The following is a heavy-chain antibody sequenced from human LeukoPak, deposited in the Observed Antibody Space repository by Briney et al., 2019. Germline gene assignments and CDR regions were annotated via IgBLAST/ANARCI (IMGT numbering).Heavy chain of an antibody. CDR3: AKDLSGPFMI. J-gene: IGHJ3*02. Sequence: GGSLRLSCAASGFAFSSYGIHWVRQAPGKGLEGVAFIRYDGSNKYYADSVKGRFTISRDNSKNTLYLQMNSLSAEDTAVYYCAKDLSGPFMIWGQGTMVTVSS. CDR1: GFAFSSYG. V-gene: IGHV3-30*02. CDR2: IRYDGSNK. D-gene: IGHD2-8*02.